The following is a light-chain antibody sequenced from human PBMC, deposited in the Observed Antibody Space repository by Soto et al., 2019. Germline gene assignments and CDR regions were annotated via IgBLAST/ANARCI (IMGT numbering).Light chain of an antibody. CDR1: SSDVGGYNY. CDR3: SSYTTSNTRQIV. J-gene: IGLJ1*01. CDR2: DVS. V-gene: IGLV2-14*01. Sequence: QSALTQPASVSGSPGQSITISCTGTSSDVGGYNYVSWYQQHPGKAPKFMIYDVSNRPSGVSNRFSGSKSGNTASLTISGLQAEDEADYYCSSYTTSNTRQIVFGTGTKVNV.